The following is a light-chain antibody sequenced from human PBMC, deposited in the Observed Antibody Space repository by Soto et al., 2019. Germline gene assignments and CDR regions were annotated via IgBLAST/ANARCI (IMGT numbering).Light chain of an antibody. Sequence: EIVMTQSPATLSVSPGDRATLSCRATQSVGSGLAWFQQKPGQAPRLLIYGAATRATGIPARFTGSGSGTEFTLTISSLQPADFAVYFCQLYDNYPTWTFGQGTRVEVK. CDR3: QLYDNYPTWT. V-gene: IGKV3-15*01. CDR2: GAA. J-gene: IGKJ1*01. CDR1: QSVGSG.